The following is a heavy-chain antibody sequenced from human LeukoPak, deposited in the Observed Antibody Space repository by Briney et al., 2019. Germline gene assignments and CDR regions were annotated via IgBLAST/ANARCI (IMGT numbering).Heavy chain of an antibody. CDR1: GFTFSSCS. J-gene: IGHJ3*02. D-gene: IGHD1-26*01. CDR3: AREGELLGGDAFDI. V-gene: IGHV3-21*01. Sequence: GGSLRLSCAASGFTFSSCSMNWVRQAPGKGLEWVSSISSSSSYIYYADSVKGRFTISRDNAKNSLYLQMNSLRAEDTAVYYCAREGELLGGDAFDIWGQGTMVTVSS. CDR2: ISSSSSYI.